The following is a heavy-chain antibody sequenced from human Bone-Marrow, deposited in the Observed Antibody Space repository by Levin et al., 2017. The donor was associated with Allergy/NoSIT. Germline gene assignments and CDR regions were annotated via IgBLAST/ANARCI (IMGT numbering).Heavy chain of an antibody. J-gene: IGHJ5*02. CDR1: GFTFSSYA. CDR2: TDTSGGTT. CDR3: ANGLGPATSGPAAVGNWFDP. D-gene: IGHD2-2*01. Sequence: GGSLRLSCAASGFTFSSYAMSWVRQAPGKGLQWVSTTDTSGGTTYYADSVKGRFTVSTDNSKNTLFLQMNSLRAEDTATYHCANGLGPATSGPAAVGNWFDPWGQGTLVTVSS. V-gene: IGHV3-23*01.